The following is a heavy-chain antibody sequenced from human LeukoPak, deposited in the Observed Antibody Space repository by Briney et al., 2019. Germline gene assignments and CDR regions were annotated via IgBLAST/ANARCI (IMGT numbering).Heavy chain of an antibody. CDR2: IIPIFGTA. J-gene: IGHJ6*03. D-gene: IGHD5-24*01. CDR1: GGTFSSYA. V-gene: IGHV1-69*13. CDR3: ASGGYNFNDYYYYMDV. Sequence: GASVKVSCKASGGTFSSYAISWVRQAPGQGLEWMGGIIPIFGTANYAQKSQGRVTITADESTSTAYMELSSLRSEDTAVYYCASGGYNFNDYYYYMDVWGKGTTVTISS.